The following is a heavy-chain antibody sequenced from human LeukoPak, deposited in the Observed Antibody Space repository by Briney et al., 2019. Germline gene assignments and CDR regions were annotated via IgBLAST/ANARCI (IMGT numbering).Heavy chain of an antibody. CDR2: IISSSSTI. CDR3: AREYCSSTSCLYDY. Sequence: SXIISSSSTIYYADSVKGRFTISRDKAKNSLYLQMNSLRAEDTAVYYCAREYCSSTSCLYDYWGQGTLVTVSS. J-gene: IGHJ4*02. V-gene: IGHV3-48*01. D-gene: IGHD2-2*01.